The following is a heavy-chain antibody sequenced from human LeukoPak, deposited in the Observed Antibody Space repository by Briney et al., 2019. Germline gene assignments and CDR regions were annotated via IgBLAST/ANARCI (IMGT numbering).Heavy chain of an antibody. J-gene: IGHJ4*01. CDR2: LYTSGDT. CDR1: GGSISSYY. Sequence: PSETLSLTCTVSGGSISSYYWSWIRQPAGKGLEWIGRLYTSGDTNYNPSLKSRLTMSLDTSKNQFSLKLSSVTAADTAVYYCARDEHDYGDYGTFDYWGQEPWSPSPQ. D-gene: IGHD4-17*01. V-gene: IGHV4-4*07. CDR3: ARDEHDYGDYGTFDY.